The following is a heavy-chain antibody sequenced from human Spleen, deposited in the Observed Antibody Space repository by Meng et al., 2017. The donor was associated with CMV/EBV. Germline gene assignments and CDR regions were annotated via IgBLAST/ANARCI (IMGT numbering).Heavy chain of an antibody. CDR3: ARAYRTRYYDSSGYNNNWFDP. J-gene: IGHJ5*02. D-gene: IGHD3-22*01. CDR1: GGYY. V-gene: IGHV4-31*02. Sequence: GGYYWSWIRQHPGKGLEWIGYIYYIGSTYYNPSLKSRVTISVDTSKNQFSLKLSSVTAADTAVYYCARAYRTRYYDSSGYNNNWFDPWGQGTLVTVSS. CDR2: IYYIGST.